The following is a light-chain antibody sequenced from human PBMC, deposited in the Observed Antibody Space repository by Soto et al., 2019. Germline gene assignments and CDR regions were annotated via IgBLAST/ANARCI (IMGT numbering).Light chain of an antibody. J-gene: IGLJ1*01. CDR2: DVS. V-gene: IGLV2-14*01. Sequence: QSVRTQPASVSGSPGQSITISCTGTSSDVGGYNYVSWYQQHPGKAPKLMIYDVSNRPSGVSNRFSGSKSGNTASLTISGLQAEDEADYYCSSYTSSTTPYVFGTGPKVPVL. CDR3: SSYTSSTTPYV. CDR1: SSDVGGYNY.